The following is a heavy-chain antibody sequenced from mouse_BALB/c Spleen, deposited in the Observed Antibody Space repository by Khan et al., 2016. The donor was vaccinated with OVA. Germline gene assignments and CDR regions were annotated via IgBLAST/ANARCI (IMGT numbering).Heavy chain of an antibody. CDR2: IWSGGST. J-gene: IGHJ4*01. V-gene: IGHV2-2*02. CDR3: ARICIGTTDYAIDY. D-gene: IGHD2-14*01. Sequence: VQLVESGPGLVQPSQSLSITCTVSGFSLTSYGVHWVRQSPGKGLEWLGVIWSGGSTDYNAAFISRLSISKDTSKSQVFFKMKRLQANDTAIYYCARICIGTTDYAIDYWGQGTTVTVSS. CDR1: GFSLTSYG.